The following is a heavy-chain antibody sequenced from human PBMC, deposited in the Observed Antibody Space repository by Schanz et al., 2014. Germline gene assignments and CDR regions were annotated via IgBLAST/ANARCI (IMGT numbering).Heavy chain of an antibody. J-gene: IGHJ3*02. CDR3: ARGGGPEDVFDI. Sequence: QVQVVQSGAEVKKPGASVKVSCKASGYTFTDYGVIWVRQAPGQGLEWMGWINGYNGHTLYAQKFQGRVTVTSDTSTSTVYMELSGLRSEDTAVYYCARGGGPEDVFDIWGQGTTVTVSS. CDR2: INGYNGHT. CDR1: GYTFTDYG. V-gene: IGHV1-18*01. D-gene: IGHD5-12*01.